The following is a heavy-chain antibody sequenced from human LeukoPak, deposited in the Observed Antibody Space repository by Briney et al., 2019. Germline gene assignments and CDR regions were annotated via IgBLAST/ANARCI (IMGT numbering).Heavy chain of an antibody. V-gene: IGHV3-23*01. CDR3: AKGRIAVAGPDAFDI. CDR1: GFTFRSYA. D-gene: IGHD6-19*01. CDR2: ISGSGDST. Sequence: GGSLRLSCAASGFTFRSYAMSRVRQAPGKGLEWVSAISGSGDSTYYADSVKGRFTISRDNSLNTLYLQMNSLRAEDTAVYSCAKGRIAVAGPDAFDIWGQGTMVTVSS. J-gene: IGHJ3*02.